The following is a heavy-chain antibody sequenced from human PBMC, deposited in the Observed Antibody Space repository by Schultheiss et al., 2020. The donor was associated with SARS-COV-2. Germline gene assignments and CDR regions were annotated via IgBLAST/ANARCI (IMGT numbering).Heavy chain of an antibody. CDR2: ITWNGART. V-gene: IGHV3-20*04. J-gene: IGHJ4*02. CDR3: ARGFRELIGDY. Sequence: GGSLRLSCAASGFTFSSYAMSWVRQVPGKGLEWVSDITWNGARTGYADSLKGRLTISRDNTKNFLYLQMNSLRAEDTAFYYCARGFRELIGDYWGQGVLVTVSS. CDR1: GFTFSSYA. D-gene: IGHD3-10*01.